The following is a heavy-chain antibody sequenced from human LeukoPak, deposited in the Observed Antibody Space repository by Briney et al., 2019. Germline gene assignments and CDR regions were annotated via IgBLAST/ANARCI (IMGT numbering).Heavy chain of an antibody. D-gene: IGHD3-16*01. V-gene: IGHV4-59*08. CDR1: GGSISSYY. Sequence: PSETLSLTCTVSGGSISSYYWSWIRQPPGKGLEWIGYVYYSGSTNYNPSLKSRVTISVDTSKNQFSLKLSSVTAADTAVYYCARHFPGGYNWFDPWGQGTLVTVSS. CDR2: VYYSGST. J-gene: IGHJ5*02. CDR3: ARHFPGGYNWFDP.